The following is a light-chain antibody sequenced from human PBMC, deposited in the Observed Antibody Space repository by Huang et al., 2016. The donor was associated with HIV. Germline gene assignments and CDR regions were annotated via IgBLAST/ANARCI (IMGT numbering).Light chain of an antibody. CDR3: QQYYSTPLT. V-gene: IGKV4-1*01. J-gene: IGKJ4*01. CDR1: QSVLHSSNNRNY. Sequence: DIVMTQSPDSLAVSLGERATIKCKSSQSVLHSSNNRNYLAWYHQKPGQPPKLLMYWASTRESGVPDRFSGSGSGTDFTLTISSLQTEDAAVYYCQQYYSTPLTFGGGTKVEIK. CDR2: WAS.